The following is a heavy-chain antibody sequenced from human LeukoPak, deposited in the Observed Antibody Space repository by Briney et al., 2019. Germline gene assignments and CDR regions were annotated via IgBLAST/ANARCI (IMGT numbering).Heavy chain of an antibody. CDR3: ARDHLDCSSTSCYKGYYYGMDV. CDR1: GYTFTSYY. Sequence: ASVKVSCKASGYTFTSYYMHWVRQAPGQGLEWMGWINPNSGGTNYAQKFQGRVTMTRDTSISTAYMELSRLRSDDTAVYYCARDHLDCSSTSCYKGYYYGMDVWGQGTTVTVSS. V-gene: IGHV1-2*02. D-gene: IGHD2-2*02. J-gene: IGHJ6*02. CDR2: INPNSGGT.